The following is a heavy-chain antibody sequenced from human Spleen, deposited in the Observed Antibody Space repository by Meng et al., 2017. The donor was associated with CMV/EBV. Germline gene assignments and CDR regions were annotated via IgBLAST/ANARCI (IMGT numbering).Heavy chain of an antibody. Sequence: SCKTSGYPFTYDYIHWVRQAPGQGLEWMGWINPNTGDTNYAQNFQGRVSMTRDTSLSTAYMELRSLTSDDTAVYYCARDGGNLDWFDPWGQGTLVTVSS. CDR3: ARDGGNLDWFDP. V-gene: IGHV1-2*02. CDR1: GYPFTYDY. J-gene: IGHJ5*02. CDR2: INPNTGDT. D-gene: IGHD4-23*01.